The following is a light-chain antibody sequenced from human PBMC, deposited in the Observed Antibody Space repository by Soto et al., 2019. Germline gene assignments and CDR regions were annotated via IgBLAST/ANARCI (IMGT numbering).Light chain of an antibody. CDR2: AAS. Sequence: DIQMTQSPSSLSASVGDRVTITCRASHNIKNSVNWYQQALGKAPRLLIYAASTLQSGVPSRFSGSGSGTDFTLTISSLQPEDFATYYCQQSYSTPRTFSQGTKVEIK. J-gene: IGKJ1*01. CDR1: HNIKNS. CDR3: QQSYSTPRT. V-gene: IGKV1-39*01.